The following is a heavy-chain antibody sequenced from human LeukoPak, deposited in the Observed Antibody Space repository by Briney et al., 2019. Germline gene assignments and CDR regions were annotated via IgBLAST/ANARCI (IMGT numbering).Heavy chain of an antibody. CDR2: ISYDGSNK. Sequence: GGSLRLSCAASGFTFSSYAMHWVRQAPGKGLEWVAVISYDGSNKYYADSVKGRFTISRDNSKNTLYLQMNSLRAEDTAVYYCATLPSSLWDAFDIWGQGTMVTVSS. CDR1: GFTFSSYA. V-gene: IGHV3-30-3*01. J-gene: IGHJ3*02. D-gene: IGHD3-16*01. CDR3: ATLPSSLWDAFDI.